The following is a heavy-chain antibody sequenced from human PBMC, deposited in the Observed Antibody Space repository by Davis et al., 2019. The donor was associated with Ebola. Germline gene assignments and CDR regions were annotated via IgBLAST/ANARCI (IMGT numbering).Heavy chain of an antibody. CDR2: ISYHGRSI. CDR1: GFTFDRYA. Sequence: GESLKISCAASGFTFDRYAMHWVRQAPGKGLDWVVVISYHGRSIYYADSVKGRFTISRDNSRNTLYLQMNSLTPEDTAVYYCVRGDSVSSRQASDIWGQGTMVIVSS. CDR3: VRGDSVSSRQASDI. D-gene: IGHD6-6*01. V-gene: IGHV3-30*04. J-gene: IGHJ3*02.